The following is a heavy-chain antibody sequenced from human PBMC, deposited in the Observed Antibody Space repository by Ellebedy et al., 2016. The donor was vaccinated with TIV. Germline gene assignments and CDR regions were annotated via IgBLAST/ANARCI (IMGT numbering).Heavy chain of an antibody. D-gene: IGHD3-3*01. J-gene: IGHJ4*02. CDR1: GFTFRDSY. Sequence: PGGSLRLSCAASGFTFRDSYMSWVCQPPGKGLEWVSFISVSNIYTNYADSVKGRFTISRDNAKNSLYLQMNSLRAEDTAVYYCARGGYDVWNPRYWGQGTLVTVSS. CDR3: ARGGYDVWNPRY. CDR2: ISVSNIYT. V-gene: IGHV3-11*06.